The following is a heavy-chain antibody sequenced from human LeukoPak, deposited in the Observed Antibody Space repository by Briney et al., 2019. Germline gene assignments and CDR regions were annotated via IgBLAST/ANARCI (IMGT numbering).Heavy chain of an antibody. CDR2: LYHNGST. J-gene: IGHJ5*02. D-gene: IGHD5-24*01. CDR3: ASTGDGYNPGGGWFDH. CDR1: GYSISSGSY. Sequence: PSETLSLTCAVSGYSISSGSYWGWIRPPPGKGLEWIGILYHNGSTYYNPSLKSRVTISVDTSKNQFSLKLSSVTAAVTAVYYCASTGDGYNPGGGWFDHWGQGTLVTVSS. V-gene: IGHV4-38-2*01.